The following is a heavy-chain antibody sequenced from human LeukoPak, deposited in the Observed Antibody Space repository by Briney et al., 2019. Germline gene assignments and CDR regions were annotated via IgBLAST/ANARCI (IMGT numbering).Heavy chain of an antibody. CDR2: ISGSGGST. CDR3: AKVRYSGSYYDY. J-gene: IGHJ4*02. Sequence: GGSLRLSCAASGFTFSSYAMSWVRQAPGKGLEWVSAISGSGGSTYYADSVKGRFTISRDDSKNTLYLQMNSLRAEDTAVYYCAKVRYSGSYYDYWGQGTLVTVSS. V-gene: IGHV3-23*01. CDR1: GFTFSSYA. D-gene: IGHD1-26*01.